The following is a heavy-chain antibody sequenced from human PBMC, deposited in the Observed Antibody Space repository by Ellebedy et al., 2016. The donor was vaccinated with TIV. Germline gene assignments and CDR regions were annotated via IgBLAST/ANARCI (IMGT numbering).Heavy chain of an antibody. CDR2: INQDGSRI. V-gene: IGHV3-7*03. Sequence: GGSLRLSCAASGFTFTSYWMSWVRQAPGKGLEWVANINQDGSRIYYVDSVKGRFTISRDNAKNSVYLRMNTLRVEDTAVYHCVRDGAYGDYSPGYYGMDVWGQGTMVTVSS. J-gene: IGHJ6*02. CDR3: VRDGAYGDYSPGYYGMDV. CDR1: GFTFTSYW. D-gene: IGHD3-22*01.